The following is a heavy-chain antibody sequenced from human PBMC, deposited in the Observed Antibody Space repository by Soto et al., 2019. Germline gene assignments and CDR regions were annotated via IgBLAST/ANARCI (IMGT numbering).Heavy chain of an antibody. D-gene: IGHD6-19*01. V-gene: IGHV4-39*01. CDR2: MYYSGST. J-gene: IGHJ6*02. Sequence: PSETLSLTCSVSGGSISSGYYWGWIRQPPGKGLEWIGSMYYSGSTYYNPSLKSRVTTSVDTSKNQFSLKLSSVTAADTAVYYCARLSLGPVAGTRSGMDVWGQGTTVTVSS. CDR1: GGSISSGYY. CDR3: ARLSLGPVAGTRSGMDV.